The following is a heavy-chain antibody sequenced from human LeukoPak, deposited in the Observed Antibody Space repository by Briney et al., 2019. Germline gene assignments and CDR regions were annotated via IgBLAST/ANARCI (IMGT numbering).Heavy chain of an antibody. D-gene: IGHD5-18*01. CDR1: GGSISSSSYY. Sequence: SETLSLTCTVSGGSISSSSYYWGWIRQPPGKGLEWIGSIYYSGSTYYNPSLKSRVTISVDTSKNQFSLKLSSVTAAGTAVYYCAREKRQLWTDYYYYMDVWGKGTTVTVSS. CDR3: AREKRQLWTDYYYYMDV. CDR2: IYYSGST. V-gene: IGHV4-39*07. J-gene: IGHJ6*03.